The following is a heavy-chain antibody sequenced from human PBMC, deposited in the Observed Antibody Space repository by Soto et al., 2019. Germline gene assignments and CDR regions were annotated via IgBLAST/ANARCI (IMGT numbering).Heavy chain of an antibody. CDR1: GGSIRSSY. CDR2: FYYFGRT. D-gene: IGHD3-22*01. V-gene: IGHV4-59*01. CDR3: AREGYDRRTYYYNGMDV. Sequence: QVQLQESGPGLVNPSETLSLTCTVFGGSIRSSYWSWIRQPPGKGLEWIGFFYYFGRTNYNPPLKSRVTISVDTAKNQFSLKLSSVTAADTAVYYCAREGYDRRTYYYNGMDVLGQGTTVTVSS. J-gene: IGHJ6*02.